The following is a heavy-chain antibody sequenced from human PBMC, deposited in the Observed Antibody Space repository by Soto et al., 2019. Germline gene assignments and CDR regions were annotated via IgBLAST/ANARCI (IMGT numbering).Heavy chain of an antibody. J-gene: IGHJ4*02. CDR1: GFTFSNYW. CDR2: INSDGSSI. V-gene: IGHV3-74*01. CDR3: ARERYSSSGYYFDY. D-gene: IGHD6-13*01. Sequence: EVQLVESGGGLVQPGGSLRLSCAASGFTFSNYWMHWVRQAPGKGPVWVTRINSDGSSISYADSVKGRFTISRDNAKNTLYLQMNSLRAEDTAVYYCARERYSSSGYYFDYWGQGTLVTVSS.